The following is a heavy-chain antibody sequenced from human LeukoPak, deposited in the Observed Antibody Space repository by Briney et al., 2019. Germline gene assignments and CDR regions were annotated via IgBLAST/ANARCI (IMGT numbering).Heavy chain of an antibody. D-gene: IGHD3-22*01. CDR1: GFTFEDYT. Sequence: GGSLRLSCAASGFTFEDYTMHWVRQVPGKTLEWVSLISWDGTTYYTDSVKGRFTISRDNSQDSLHLQMDTLRSEDTAFYYCVKDLTYESTGSFFAYWGRGTLVTVS. V-gene: IGHV3-43*01. J-gene: IGHJ4*02. CDR2: ISWDGTT. CDR3: VKDLTYESTGSFFAY.